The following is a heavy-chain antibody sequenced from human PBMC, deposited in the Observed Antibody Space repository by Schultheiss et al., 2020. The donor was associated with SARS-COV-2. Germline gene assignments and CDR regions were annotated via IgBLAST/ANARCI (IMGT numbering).Heavy chain of an antibody. V-gene: IGHV3-33*01. CDR2: IWSDGSRQ. Sequence: GGSLRLSCAASGFSFSGYGMHWVRQAPGKGLQWVAVIWSDGSRQYYADSVKGRFTISRDNSKNTLFLQMNSLRAEDTAVYYCARVSQGTGYPGHYYYYYGMDVWGQGTTVTV. CDR3: ARVSQGTGYPGHYYYYYGMDV. CDR1: GFSFSGYG. D-gene: IGHD3/OR15-3a*01. J-gene: IGHJ6*02.